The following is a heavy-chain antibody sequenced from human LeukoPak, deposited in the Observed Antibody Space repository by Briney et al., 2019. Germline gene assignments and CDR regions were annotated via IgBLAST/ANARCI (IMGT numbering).Heavy chain of an antibody. CDR2: INLDGSEK. CDR1: GFTFSSYW. V-gene: IGHV3-7*01. Sequence: PGGSLRLSCAASGFTFSSYWMSWVRQTPGKGLEWVASINLDGSEKYYVDSVKGRFTISRDNAKNSLFLQINSLRAEDTALYYCARRYCGDGRCYKFDYWGQGTLVTVSS. CDR3: ARRYCGDGRCYKFDY. J-gene: IGHJ4*02. D-gene: IGHD2-15*01.